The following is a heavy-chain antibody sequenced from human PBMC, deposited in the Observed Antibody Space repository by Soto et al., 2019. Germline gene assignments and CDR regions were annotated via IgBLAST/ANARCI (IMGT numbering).Heavy chain of an antibody. CDR1: GYTFTSYG. CDR3: ARNLFGVIIMGDY. Sequence: ASVKVSCKASGYTFTSYGISWVRQAPGQGLEWMGWISTYSGNTDYAQKFQGRITMTTDTSTDTVYMERRSLRSDDTAVYFCARNLFGVIIMGDYWGQGTLVTVS. CDR2: ISTYSGNT. D-gene: IGHD3-3*01. J-gene: IGHJ4*02. V-gene: IGHV1-18*04.